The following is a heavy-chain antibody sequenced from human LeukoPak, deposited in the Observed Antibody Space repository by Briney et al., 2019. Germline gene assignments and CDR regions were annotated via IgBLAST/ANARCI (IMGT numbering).Heavy chain of an antibody. V-gene: IGHV3-7*03. CDR1: GFTFSSYW. CDR2: IKQDGSEK. Sequence: GGSLRLSCAASGFTFSSYWMSWVRRAPGKGLEWVANIKQDGSEKYYVDSVKGRFTISRDNAKNSLYLQMNSLRAEDTAVYYCARDPYYYDSSGYSPWGQGTLVTVPS. D-gene: IGHD3-22*01. J-gene: IGHJ4*02. CDR3: ARDPYYYDSSGYSP.